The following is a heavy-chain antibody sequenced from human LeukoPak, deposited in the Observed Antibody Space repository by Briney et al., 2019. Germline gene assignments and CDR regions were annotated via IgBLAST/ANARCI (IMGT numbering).Heavy chain of an antibody. V-gene: IGHV3-66*01. CDR3: ARASGDSSGYYESFDY. CDR1: GFTVSSNY. CDR2: IYSGGST. D-gene: IGHD3-22*01. Sequence: GGSLRLSCAASGFTVSSNYMSWVRQAPGKGLEWVSVIYSGGSTYYADSVKGRFTISRDNSKNTLYLQMNSLRAEDTAVYYCARASGDSSGYYESFDYWGQGTLVTVSS. J-gene: IGHJ4*02.